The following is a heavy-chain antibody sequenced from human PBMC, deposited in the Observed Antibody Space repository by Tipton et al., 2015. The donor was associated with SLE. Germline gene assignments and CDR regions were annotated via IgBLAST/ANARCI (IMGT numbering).Heavy chain of an antibody. CDR1: SVSISGHY. Sequence: LRLSCTVSSVSISGHYWSWIRQPPGKGLEWIGYIYYSGSTNYNPSLKSRVTISVGTSKNQFSLKLRSVTAADTAVYYCARGTDFWSGYDNWGQGTLVTVSS. CDR2: IYYSGST. D-gene: IGHD3-3*01. CDR3: ARGTDFWSGYDN. V-gene: IGHV4-59*11. J-gene: IGHJ4*02.